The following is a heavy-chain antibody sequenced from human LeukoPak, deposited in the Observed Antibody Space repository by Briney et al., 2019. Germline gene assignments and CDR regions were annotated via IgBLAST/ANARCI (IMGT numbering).Heavy chain of an antibody. CDR1: GGSISSGGYC. J-gene: IGHJ3*02. D-gene: IGHD3-22*01. CDR2: IYYSGST. V-gene: IGHV4-31*03. CDR3: ARVAVSRQYYYDSSGYYYSGAFDI. Sequence: SETLSLTCTVSGGSISSGGYCWSWIRQHPGKGLEWIGYIYYSGSTYYNPSLKSRVTISVDTSKNQFSLKLSSVTAADTAVYYCARVAVSRQYYYDSSGYYYSGAFDIWGQGTMVTVSS.